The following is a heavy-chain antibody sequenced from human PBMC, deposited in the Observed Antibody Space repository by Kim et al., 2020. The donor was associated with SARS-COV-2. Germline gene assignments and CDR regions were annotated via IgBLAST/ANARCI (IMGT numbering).Heavy chain of an antibody. Sequence: GGSLRLSCAASGFTFSSYSMNWVRQAPGKGLEWVSSISSSSSYIYYADSVKGRFTISRDNAKNSLYLQMNSLRAEDTAVYYCAREPLHSGYEEIDYWGQGTLVTVSS. D-gene: IGHD5-12*01. CDR2: ISSSSSYI. CDR3: AREPLHSGYEEIDY. CDR1: GFTFSSYS. J-gene: IGHJ4*02. V-gene: IGHV3-21*01.